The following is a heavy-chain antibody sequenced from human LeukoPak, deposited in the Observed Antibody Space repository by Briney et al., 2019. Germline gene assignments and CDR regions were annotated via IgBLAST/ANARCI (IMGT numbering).Heavy chain of an antibody. CDR1: GFTFSSNF. J-gene: IGHJ4*02. CDR2: IYAGGNT. D-gene: IGHD2-15*01. V-gene: IGHV3-53*01. Sequence: PGGSLRLSCAASGFTFSSNFMNWVRQAPGKGLEYTSIIYAGGNTYYADSVKGRFTISRDNSKNTLYLQMNSLRAEDTAVYYCARTYSYFFDYWGQGTLVTVSS. CDR3: ARTYSYFFDY.